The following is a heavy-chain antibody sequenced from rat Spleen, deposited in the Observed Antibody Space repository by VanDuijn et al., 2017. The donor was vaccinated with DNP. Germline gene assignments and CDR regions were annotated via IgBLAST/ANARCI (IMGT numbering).Heavy chain of an antibody. CDR2: IKDANTV. D-gene: IGHD1-3*01. J-gene: IGHJ2*01. V-gene: IGHV4-2*01. CDR3: ARPNFGSPYYFDY. Sequence: IKDANTVNYTPSLKDKFTISRDSAQNTLYLQMDSLRSEDTATYYCARPNFGSPYYFDYWGQGVMVTVSS.